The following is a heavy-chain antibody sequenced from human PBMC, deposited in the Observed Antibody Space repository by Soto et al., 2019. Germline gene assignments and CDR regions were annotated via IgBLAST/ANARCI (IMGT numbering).Heavy chain of an antibody. CDR1: GYSFTTYG. J-gene: IGHJ4*02. Sequence: QIQLVQSGTEVKRSGASVKVSCKTSGYSFTTYGLSWVRQAPGRGLEWVGWISGYNGNTNYAQKFQGTVILTTDTPTPTGYMDIKGLSSDDTAVYYCVGDTYYYHSSGPAPFEYWGQGTQVTVSS. CDR2: ISGYNGNT. CDR3: VGDTYYYHSSGPAPFEY. V-gene: IGHV1-18*01. D-gene: IGHD3-22*01.